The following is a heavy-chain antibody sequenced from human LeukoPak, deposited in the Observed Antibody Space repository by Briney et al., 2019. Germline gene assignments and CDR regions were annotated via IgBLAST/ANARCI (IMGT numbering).Heavy chain of an antibody. V-gene: IGHV3-48*04. D-gene: IGHD6-13*01. CDR3: ARDSRGSSFRTFDY. Sequence: SGGSLRLSCAASGFTFSSYSMNWVRQAPGEGLEWVSYISSSSSTIYYADSVKGRFTISRDNAKNSLYLQMNSLRAEDTAVYYCARDSRGSSFRTFDYWGQGTLVTVSS. CDR2: ISSSSSTI. J-gene: IGHJ4*02. CDR1: GFTFSSYS.